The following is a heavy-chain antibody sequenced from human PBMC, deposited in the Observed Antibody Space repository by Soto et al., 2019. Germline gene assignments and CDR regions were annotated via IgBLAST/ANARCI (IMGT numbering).Heavy chain of an antibody. V-gene: IGHV1-69*13. Sequence: SVKVSCKASGGTFSSYAISWVRQAPGQGLEWMGGIIPIFGTANYAQKFQGRVTITADESTSTAYMELSSLRSEDTAVYYCARAKYCSGGSCYGKHWFDPWGQGTLVTVSS. D-gene: IGHD2-15*01. CDR2: IIPIFGTA. CDR1: GGTFSSYA. J-gene: IGHJ5*02. CDR3: ARAKYCSGGSCYGKHWFDP.